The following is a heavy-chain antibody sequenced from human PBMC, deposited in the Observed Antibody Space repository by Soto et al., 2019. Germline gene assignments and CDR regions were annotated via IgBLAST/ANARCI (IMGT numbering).Heavy chain of an antibody. CDR3: AVNPGIAAAGTYFYGIDV. D-gene: IGHD6-13*01. J-gene: IGHJ6*02. CDR1: GYSFTSYW. V-gene: IGHV5-10-1*01. CDR2: IDPSDSYP. Sequence: GESLKISCKGSGYSFTSYWISWVRQMPGKGLEWMGRIDPSDSYPNYSPSFQGHVTISADKSISTAYLQWSSLKASDTAMYYCAVNPGIAAAGTYFYGIDVWGQGTTVTVSS.